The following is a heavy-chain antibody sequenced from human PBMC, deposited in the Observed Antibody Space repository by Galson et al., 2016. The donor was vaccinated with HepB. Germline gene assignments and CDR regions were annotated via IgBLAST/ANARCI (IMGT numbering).Heavy chain of an antibody. CDR3: TTDGSHYYDSMRY. J-gene: IGHJ4*02. CDR2: INSDGSST. CDR1: GFIFSSYW. Sequence: SLRLSCAASGFIFSSYWMHWVRQVPGKGLVWVSRINSDGSSTSYADSVKGRFTISRDNAKNKLYLQMNSLRAEDTAVYYCTTDGSHYYDSMRYWGQGTLVTVSS. D-gene: IGHD3-22*01. V-gene: IGHV3-74*01.